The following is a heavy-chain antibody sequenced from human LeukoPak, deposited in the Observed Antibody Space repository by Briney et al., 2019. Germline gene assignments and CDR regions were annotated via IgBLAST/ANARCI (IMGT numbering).Heavy chain of an antibody. J-gene: IGHJ6*03. D-gene: IGHD6-13*01. CDR3: ARREDSSSWIQKSHYYMDV. V-gene: IGHV3-48*04. CDR1: GFTFSSYG. CDR2: ISSSGSTI. Sequence: PGGSLRLSCAASGFTFSSYGMHWVRQAPGKGLEWVSYISSSGSTIYYADSVKGRFTISRDNAKNSLYLQMNSLRAEDTAVYYCARREDSSSWIQKSHYYMDVWGKGTTVTISS.